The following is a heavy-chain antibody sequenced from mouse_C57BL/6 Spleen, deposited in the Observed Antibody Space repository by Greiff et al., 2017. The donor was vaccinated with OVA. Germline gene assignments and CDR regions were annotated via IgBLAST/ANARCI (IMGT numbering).Heavy chain of an antibody. CDR1: GYTFTNYW. V-gene: IGHV1-63*01. D-gene: IGHD3-3*01. CDR3: ARSRDDYAMDY. Sequence: QVQLKESGAELVRPGTSVKVSCKASGYTFTNYWIGWAKQRPGHGLEWIGDIYPGGGYTNYNEKFKGKATLTADKSSSTAYMQFSSLTSEDSAIYYCARSRDDYAMDYWGQGTSVTVSS. CDR2: IYPGGGYT. J-gene: IGHJ4*01.